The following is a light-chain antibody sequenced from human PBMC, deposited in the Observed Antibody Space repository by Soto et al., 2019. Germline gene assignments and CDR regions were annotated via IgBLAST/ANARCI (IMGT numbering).Light chain of an antibody. CDR2: LNSDGSH. CDR3: QTWNSGIVV. CDR1: SGHSNYA. J-gene: IGLJ2*01. Sequence: QSVLTQSPSASASLGASVKLTCTLSSGHSNYAIAWHQQQSEKGPRYLMKLNSDGSHSKGDGIPARFSGSSSGAERYLTISSLQSEDAADYSWQTWNSGIVVFGGGTTLTVL. V-gene: IGLV4-69*01.